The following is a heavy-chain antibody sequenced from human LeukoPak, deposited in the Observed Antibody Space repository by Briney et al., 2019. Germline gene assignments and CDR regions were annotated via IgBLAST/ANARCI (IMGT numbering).Heavy chain of an antibody. D-gene: IGHD3-10*01. CDR3: AKSNGYGLVDI. V-gene: IGHV4-34*01. J-gene: IGHJ3*02. Sequence: PSETLSLTCAVYGGSLSAYYWTWIRQPPGKGLEWIGEINHGGSTNYNPSLKSRVTISIDTSKNQFSLKLNSVTAADTAVYYCAKSNGYGLVDIWGQGTMVTVSS. CDR2: INHGGST. CDR1: GGSLSAYY.